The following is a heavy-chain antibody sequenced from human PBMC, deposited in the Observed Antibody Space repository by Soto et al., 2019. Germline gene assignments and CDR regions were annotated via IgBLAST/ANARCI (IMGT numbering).Heavy chain of an antibody. CDR2: IKQDGSEK. Sequence: EVQLVESGGGLVQPGGSLRLSCAASGFTFSSYWMSWVRQAPGKGLEWVANIKQDGSEKYYVDSVKGRFTISRDNAKNSLYLQINSLRAEDTAVYCCARTARDDAFDIWGQGTMVTVSS. J-gene: IGHJ3*02. CDR1: GFTFSSYW. CDR3: ARTARDDAFDI. V-gene: IGHV3-7*05.